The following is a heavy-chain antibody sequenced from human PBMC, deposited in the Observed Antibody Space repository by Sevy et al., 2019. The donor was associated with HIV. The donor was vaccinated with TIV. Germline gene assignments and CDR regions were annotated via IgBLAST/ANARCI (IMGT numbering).Heavy chain of an antibody. Sequence: GGSLRLSCAASGFTFSSYAMSWVRQAPGKGLEWVSAIRGSGGSTYYADSVKGRFTTSRDNSKNTLYLQMNSLRAEDTAVYYCAKGWGIAAAGSGDAFDIWGQGTMVTVSS. CDR3: AKGWGIAAAGSGDAFDI. D-gene: IGHD6-13*01. J-gene: IGHJ3*02. V-gene: IGHV3-23*01. CDR1: GFTFSSYA. CDR2: IRGSGGST.